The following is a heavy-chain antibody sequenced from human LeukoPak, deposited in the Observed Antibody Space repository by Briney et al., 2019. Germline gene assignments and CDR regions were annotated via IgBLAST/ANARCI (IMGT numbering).Heavy chain of an antibody. J-gene: IGHJ4*02. Sequence: GASVKVSCKASGYTFTSYGISWVRQAPGQGLEWMGWISAYNGNTNYAQKLQGRVTMTTDTSTSTAYMELRSLRSDDTAVYYCARDQSPVYYDSSGYTTLFDYWGQGTLVTVSS. V-gene: IGHV1-18*01. CDR3: ARDQSPVYYDSSGYTTLFDY. D-gene: IGHD3-22*01. CDR1: GYTFTSYG. CDR2: ISAYNGNT.